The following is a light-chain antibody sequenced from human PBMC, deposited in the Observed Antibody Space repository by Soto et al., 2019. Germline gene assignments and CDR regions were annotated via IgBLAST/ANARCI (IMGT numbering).Light chain of an antibody. CDR1: QSVSSSY. V-gene: IGKV3-20*01. CDR2: GAS. Sequence: EIVLTQSPGTLSLSPGERATLSCRASQSVSSSYLAGYQQKPGQAPRLLIYGASSRATGIPDRFSDSGSGTDFTLTISSLEPEDFAVYYCQQYGSSAWTFGQGTKGEIK. CDR3: QQYGSSAWT. J-gene: IGKJ1*01.